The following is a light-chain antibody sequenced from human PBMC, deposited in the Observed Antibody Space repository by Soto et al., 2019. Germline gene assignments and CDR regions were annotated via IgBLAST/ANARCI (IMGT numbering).Light chain of an antibody. J-gene: IGKJ4*01. CDR3: QQTSSFPLT. Sequence: DIQVTQSPSTLSASVGDRVTITCGASQSIGTWLAWYQQKPGKSPTLLIYKASNLQTGVPSRFSGSGSGTDFTLTISSLQPEDFATYYCQQTSSFPLTFGGGTKVEIK. CDR2: KAS. CDR1: QSIGTW. V-gene: IGKV1-12*01.